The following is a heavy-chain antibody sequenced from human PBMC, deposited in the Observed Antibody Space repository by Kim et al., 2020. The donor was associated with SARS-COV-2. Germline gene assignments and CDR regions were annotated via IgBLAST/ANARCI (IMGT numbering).Heavy chain of an antibody. V-gene: IGHV4-59*08. CDR3: ARHGGYSYGIWFDP. CDR2: IYYSGST. J-gene: IGHJ5*02. Sequence: SETLSLTCTVSGGSISSYYWSWIRQPPGKGLEWIGYIYYSGSTNYNPSLKSRVTISVDTSKNQFSLKLSSVTAADTAMYYCARHGGYSYGIWFDPWGQGT. D-gene: IGHD5-18*01. CDR1: GGSISSYY.